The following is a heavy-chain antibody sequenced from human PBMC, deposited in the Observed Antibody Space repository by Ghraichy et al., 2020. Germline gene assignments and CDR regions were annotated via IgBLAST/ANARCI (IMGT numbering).Heavy chain of an antibody. CDR1: GFTFSNYS. Sequence: GGSLRLSCAASGFTFSNYSMTWVRQAPEKGLEWVANIKGDGSDIFYVDSVKGRFTISRDNAKNSLYLQMTSLRAEDTAVYYCAGEDSLILPGAGGAVDIWGQGTMVTVSS. CDR2: IKGDGSDI. CDR3: AGEDSLILPGAGGAVDI. V-gene: IGHV3-7*03. J-gene: IGHJ3*02. D-gene: IGHD2-2*01.